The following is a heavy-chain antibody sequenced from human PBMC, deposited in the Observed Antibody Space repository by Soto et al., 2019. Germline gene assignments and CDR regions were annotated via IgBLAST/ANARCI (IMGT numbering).Heavy chain of an antibody. CDR2: ISYDGSNK. CDR1: WFTFVIYA. D-gene: IGHD6-6*01. J-gene: IGHJ6*02. V-gene: IGHV3-30-3*01. Sequence: VGTLIRSCTASWFTFVIYARHWVGQAPGEGLAGVAVISYDGSNKYYADSVKGRFTISRDNSKNTLYLQMNGLRAEDTAVYYCARDKIDSSSSWAKWYYGMDVWGQGNTVTVSS. CDR3: ARDKIDSSSSWAKWYYGMDV.